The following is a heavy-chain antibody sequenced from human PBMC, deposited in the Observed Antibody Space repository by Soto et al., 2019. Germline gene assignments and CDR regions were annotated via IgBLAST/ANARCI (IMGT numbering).Heavy chain of an antibody. CDR3: ARDTKEYYYDSSGYYLGYYYYGMYV. D-gene: IGHD3-22*01. CDR2: IYYSGST. J-gene: IGHJ6*02. V-gene: IGHV4-61*01. Sequence: SETLSLTCTVSGGSVSGGNYYWSWIQQPPGKGLEWIGYIYYSGSTNYNPSLMSRVTLSVDTSKNQFSLNLSSVTAADTAVYYCARDTKEYYYDSSGYYLGYYYYGMYVWGQGTTVTVSS. CDR1: GGSVSGGNYY.